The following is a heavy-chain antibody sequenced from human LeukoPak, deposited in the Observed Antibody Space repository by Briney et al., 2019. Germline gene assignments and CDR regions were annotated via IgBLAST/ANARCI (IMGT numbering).Heavy chain of an antibody. V-gene: IGHV4-38-2*01. Sequence: PSETLSLTCAVSGYSISSGYYWGWIRQPPGKGLEWIGSIYQSGSTYYNSDLKSRVTISIDTSKNQFSLKVNSVTAADTALYYCARHDVLTGLNFFGKWGQGALVTVSS. J-gene: IGHJ4*02. D-gene: IGHD3-3*01. CDR1: GYSISSGYY. CDR2: IYQSGST. CDR3: ARHDVLTGLNFFGK.